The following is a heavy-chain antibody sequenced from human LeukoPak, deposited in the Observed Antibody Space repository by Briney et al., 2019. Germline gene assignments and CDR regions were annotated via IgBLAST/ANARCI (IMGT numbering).Heavy chain of an antibody. D-gene: IGHD2-15*01. CDR3: ARAGDHCSGGGCYSGTHYFAY. Sequence: QPGGSLRLSCAASGFTFDDYAMHWVRQAPGKGLEWVSGISWNSGSIGYADSVKGRFTISRDNAKNSLYLQLNSLRAEDMAFYYCARAGDHCSGGGCYSGTHYFAYWGQGTLVTVSS. V-gene: IGHV3-9*03. J-gene: IGHJ4*02. CDR1: GFTFDDYA. CDR2: ISWNSGSI.